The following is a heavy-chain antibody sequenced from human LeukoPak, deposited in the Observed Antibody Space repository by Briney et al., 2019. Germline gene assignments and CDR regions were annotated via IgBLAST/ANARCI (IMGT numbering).Heavy chain of an antibody. Sequence: ASAKVSCKASGYTFTGYYMHWVRQAPGQGLEWMGWINPNSGGTNYAQKFQGRVTMTRDTSISTAYMELSRLRSDDTAVYYCASTQEGVSEWLPPYDYWGQGTLVTVSS. CDR2: INPNSGGT. CDR3: ASTQEGVSEWLPPYDY. J-gene: IGHJ4*02. CDR1: GYTFTGYY. V-gene: IGHV1-2*02. D-gene: IGHD3-3*01.